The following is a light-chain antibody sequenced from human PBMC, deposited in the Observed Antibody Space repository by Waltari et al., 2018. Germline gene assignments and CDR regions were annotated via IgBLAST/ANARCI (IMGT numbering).Light chain of an antibody. CDR2: GIN. Sequence: QSVLPQPPPVAAAPGQGVTISGTGSGSNIGAGYDVHWYQQIPAKAPKLLIYGINNRPSGVPARFSGSQSGTSASLAITGLQADDEADYYCQSYDTSLSVVFGGGTKLTVL. J-gene: IGLJ2*01. V-gene: IGLV1-40*01. CDR1: GSNIGAGYD. CDR3: QSYDTSLSVV.